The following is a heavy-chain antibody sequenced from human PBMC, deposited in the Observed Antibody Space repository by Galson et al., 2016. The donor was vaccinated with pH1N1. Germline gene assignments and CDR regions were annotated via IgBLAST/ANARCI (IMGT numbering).Heavy chain of an antibody. CDR2: IYYSGST. CDR3: ARHYGILGWLEFHWFDP. J-gene: IGHJ5*02. Sequence: SETLSLTCTVSGGSISSRSYYWGWIRQPPGKGLEWIGGIYYSGSTYYNPSLKSRVTISEDTSKNQFSLKMSSVTAADTAMYYCARHYGILGWLEFHWFDPWGQGTLVTVSS. V-gene: IGHV4-39*01. D-gene: IGHD3-3*01. CDR1: GGSISSRSYY.